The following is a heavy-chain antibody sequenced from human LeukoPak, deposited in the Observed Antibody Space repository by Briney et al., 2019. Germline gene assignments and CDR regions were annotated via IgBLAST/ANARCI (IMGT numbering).Heavy chain of an antibody. CDR1: GFTFDDYA. J-gene: IGHJ4*02. CDR2: ISWNSGSI. CDR3: AKVGGATGYRDYYFDY. V-gene: IGHV3-9*01. D-gene: IGHD1-26*01. Sequence: PGGSLRLSCAASGFTFDDYAMHWVRQAPGKGLEWVSGISWNSGSIGYADSVKGRFTISRDNAKNSLYLQMNRLRAEDTALYYCAKVGGATGYRDYYFDYWGQGTLVTVSS.